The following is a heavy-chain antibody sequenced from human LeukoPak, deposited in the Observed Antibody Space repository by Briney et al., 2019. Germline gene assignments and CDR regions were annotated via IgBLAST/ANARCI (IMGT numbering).Heavy chain of an antibody. CDR3: ARQNHYYYYMDV. CDR2: IHPEDSYS. CDR1: GYVFIRHW. J-gene: IGHJ6*03. V-gene: IGHV5-51*01. Sequence: GESLKISCKASGYVFIRHWIGWVRQVPGKGLEWMGVIHPEDSYSRYNPASQGQVTLSVDESTSTAYLQLSSLKASDTAIYYCARQNHYYYYMDVWGRGTAVTVSS.